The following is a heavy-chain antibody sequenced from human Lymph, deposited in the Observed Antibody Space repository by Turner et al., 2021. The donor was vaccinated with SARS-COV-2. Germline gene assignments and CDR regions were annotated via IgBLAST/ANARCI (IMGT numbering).Heavy chain of an antibody. CDR1: GGTFSSYA. J-gene: IGHJ4*02. V-gene: IGHV1-69*01. CDR2: IIPIFGTP. Sequence: QLQLLQSGAEVKKPGSSVKVSCKASGGTFSSYAISWVRQAPGQGLEWMGGIIPIFGTPNYAQKFHGRVTITADESTSTAYMELSSLRSEDTAVYYCASFGGDYVFDYWGQGTLVTVSS. D-gene: IGHD3-10*01. CDR3: ASFGGDYVFDY.